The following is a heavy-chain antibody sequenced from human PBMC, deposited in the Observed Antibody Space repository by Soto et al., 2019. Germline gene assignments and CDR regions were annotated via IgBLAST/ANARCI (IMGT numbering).Heavy chain of an antibody. CDR2: ISAYNGNT. J-gene: IGHJ4*02. CDR3: ARTLNEWLLGLE. V-gene: IGHV1-18*01. CDR1: GYTFSSYG. D-gene: IGHD3-3*01. Sequence: QVKLVQSGGEVKKPGASVKISCKASGYTFSSYGISWVRKAPGQGLEWMGWISAYNGNTNYAQKFQGRVTMTTDTATSTAYMELRRLRSDDTAIYYCARTLNEWLLGLEWGQGHLVTVSS.